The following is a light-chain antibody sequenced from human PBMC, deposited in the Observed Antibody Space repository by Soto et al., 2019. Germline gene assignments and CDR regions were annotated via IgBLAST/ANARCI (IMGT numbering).Light chain of an antibody. V-gene: IGKV1-5*03. CDR3: QQYQLYPWT. Sequence: DIQMTQSPPTVSASVGDRVTVTCRASQSVKVWLAWYQQKPGKAPKLLIYKASTLEGGVPSRFSGSGSGTDFSLTISSLQPEDFASYYCQQYQLYPWTFGQGTKVEIK. CDR1: QSVKVW. J-gene: IGKJ1*01. CDR2: KAS.